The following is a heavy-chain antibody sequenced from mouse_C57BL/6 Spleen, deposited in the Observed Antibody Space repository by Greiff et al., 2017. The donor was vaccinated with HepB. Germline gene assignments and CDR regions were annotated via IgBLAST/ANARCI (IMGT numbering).Heavy chain of an antibody. Sequence: QVHVKQPGAELVMPGASVKLSCKASGYTFTSYWMHWVKQRPGQGLEWIGEIDPSDSYTNYNQKFKGKSTLTVDKSSSTAYMQLSSLTSEDSAVYYCARSRDYDGGVDYWGQGTTLTVSS. V-gene: IGHV1-69*01. CDR1: GYTFTSYW. CDR2: IDPSDSYT. D-gene: IGHD2-4*01. CDR3: ARSRDYDGGVDY. J-gene: IGHJ2*01.